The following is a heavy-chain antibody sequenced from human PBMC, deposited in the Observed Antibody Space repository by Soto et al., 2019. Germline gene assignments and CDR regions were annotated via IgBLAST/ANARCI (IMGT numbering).Heavy chain of an antibody. CDR3: GRISSHSDYAY. J-gene: IGHJ4*02. V-gene: IGHV4-4*08. CDR2: IYSGNT. CDR1: GGSISGYY. Sequence: QVQLQESGPGVVKPSETLSLTCTISGGSISGYYWTWIRQSPGKGLEYIGYIYSGNTNYNPSLNSRVTISXXTSKNQFSLKLSSVTAADTAVYYFGRISSHSDYAYWGQGTLVTVSS. D-gene: IGHD3-16*01.